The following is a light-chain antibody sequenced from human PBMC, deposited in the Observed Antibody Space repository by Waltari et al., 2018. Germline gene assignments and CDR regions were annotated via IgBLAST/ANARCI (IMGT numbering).Light chain of an antibody. V-gene: IGKV1-8*01. CDR1: QGISSY. Sequence: AIRMTQSPSSFSASTGDRVTITCRASQGISSYLAWYQQKPGKAPKLLIYAASTLQSGVPSRFSGSGSGTDFTLTISCLRSEDFATYYCQQYYSYPRTFGQGTKVEIK. CDR3: QQYYSYPRT. CDR2: AAS. J-gene: IGKJ1*01.